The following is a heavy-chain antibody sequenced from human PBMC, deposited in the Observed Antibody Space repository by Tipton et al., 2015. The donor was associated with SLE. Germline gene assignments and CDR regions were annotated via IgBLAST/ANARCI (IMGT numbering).Heavy chain of an antibody. J-gene: IGHJ4*02. CDR3: TRADGAYDLHFFDF. V-gene: IGHV3-49*04. Sequence: SLRLSCTASGFTFDDYGLSWVLQAPGKGLEWVGLIRRKRDGGTTEYAASLRGRFTISRDDSKSIAYLQMDRLKTEDTAVYFCTRADGAYDLHFFDFWGQGSLVTVSS. CDR2: IRRKRDGGTT. D-gene: IGHD5-12*01. CDR1: GFTFDDYG.